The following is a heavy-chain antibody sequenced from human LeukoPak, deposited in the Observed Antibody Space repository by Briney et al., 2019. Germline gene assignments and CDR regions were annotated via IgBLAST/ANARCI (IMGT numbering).Heavy chain of an antibody. CDR2: INWNGGST. V-gene: IGHV3-20*04. D-gene: IGHD2-15*01. CDR3: AREAYCSAGRCNNYGMDV. Sequence: GGSLRLSCAASGFTFDDYGMSWVRQAPGKGLEWVSGINWNGGSTGYADSVKGRFTISRDNAKNSLYLQMNSLRAEDTAVYYCAREAYCSAGRCNNYGMDVWGQGTTVTVSS. J-gene: IGHJ6*02. CDR1: GFTFDDYG.